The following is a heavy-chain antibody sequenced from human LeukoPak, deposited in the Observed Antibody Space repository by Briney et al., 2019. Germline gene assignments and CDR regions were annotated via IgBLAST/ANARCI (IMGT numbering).Heavy chain of an antibody. CDR3: ARDYLAIAVDY. D-gene: IGHD6-13*01. V-gene: IGHV3-30*03. CDR1: GFTFRTYG. CDR2: MSYDGSNK. J-gene: IGHJ4*02. Sequence: GGSLRLSCAASGFTFRTYGMYWVRQAPGKGLEWVAVMSYDGSNKYYADSVKGRFTISRDNSKNTLYLQMNSLRTEDTAVYYCARDYLAIAVDYWGQGTLVTVSS.